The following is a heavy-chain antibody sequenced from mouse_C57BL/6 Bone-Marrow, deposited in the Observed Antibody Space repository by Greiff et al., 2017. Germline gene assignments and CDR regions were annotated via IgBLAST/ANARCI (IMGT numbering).Heavy chain of an antibody. J-gene: IGHJ4*01. V-gene: IGHV10-1*01. CDR1: GFSFNTYA. D-gene: IGHD4-1*01. Sequence: EVHLVESGGGLVQPKGSLKLSCAASGFSFNTYAMNWVRQAPGKGLEWVARIRSKSNNYATYYADSVKDRFTISRDDSESMLYLQMNNLKTEDTAMYYCVRTRWDAMDYWGQGTSVTVSS. CDR2: IRSKSNNYAT. CDR3: VRTRWDAMDY.